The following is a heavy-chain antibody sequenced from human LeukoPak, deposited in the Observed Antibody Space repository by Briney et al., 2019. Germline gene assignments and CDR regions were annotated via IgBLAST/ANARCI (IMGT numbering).Heavy chain of an antibody. CDR3: ARYYCGADCYYFDY. J-gene: IGHJ4*02. CDR1: RGSLSGYF. Sequence: LETLSLTRTVSRGSLSGYFWSWIRQPPGKGLEWVGYIYYSGSTNYNPSLKSRVTISVDTSKNQFSLKLTSVTAADTAVYYCARYYCGADCYYFDYWGQGTRVSVS. D-gene: IGHD2-21*02. V-gene: IGHV4-59*08. CDR2: IYYSGST.